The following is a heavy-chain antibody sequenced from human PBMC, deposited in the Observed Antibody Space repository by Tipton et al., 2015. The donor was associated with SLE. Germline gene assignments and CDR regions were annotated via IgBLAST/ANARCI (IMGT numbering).Heavy chain of an antibody. V-gene: IGHV4-39*07. D-gene: IGHD4-23*01. CDR1: GASVSSPTYH. CDR2: VSYRGST. J-gene: IGHJ5*02. CDR3: ARHVVMAVVTEGSDWFDP. Sequence: TLSLTCTVSGASVSSPTYHWGWIRQSPGKGLEWVGTVSYRGSTSYNPSLRSRITISLDTPANEVSLRLSSVTAADTAVYYCARHVVMAVVTEGSDWFDPWGQGTLVTVSP.